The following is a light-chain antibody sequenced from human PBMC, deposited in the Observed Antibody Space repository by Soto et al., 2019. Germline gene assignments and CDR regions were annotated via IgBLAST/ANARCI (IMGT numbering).Light chain of an antibody. J-gene: IGKJ5*01. CDR2: GAS. CDR1: QSVSSN. Sequence: IMMTQSLSTLSVSQEERATLSCKASQSVSSNLAWYQQKPGQAPRLLIYGASNRATGIPARFSGSGSGTEFTLTISILQSEDFAVYYCQQYNIRPRTFGHMTRLE. V-gene: IGKV3-15*01. CDR3: QQYNIRPRT.